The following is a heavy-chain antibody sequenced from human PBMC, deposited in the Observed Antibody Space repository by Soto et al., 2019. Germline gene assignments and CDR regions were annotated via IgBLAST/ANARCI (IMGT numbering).Heavy chain of an antibody. CDR3: ARIYYDSSGHETGGAFDI. V-gene: IGHV4-34*01. D-gene: IGHD3-22*01. CDR2: INHSGST. J-gene: IGHJ3*02. Sequence: SETLSLTCAVYGGSFSGYYWSWIRQPPGKGLERIGEINHSGSTNYNPSLKSRVTISVDTSKNQFSLKLSSVTAADTAVYYCARIYYDSSGHETGGAFDIWGQGTMVT. CDR1: GGSFSGYY.